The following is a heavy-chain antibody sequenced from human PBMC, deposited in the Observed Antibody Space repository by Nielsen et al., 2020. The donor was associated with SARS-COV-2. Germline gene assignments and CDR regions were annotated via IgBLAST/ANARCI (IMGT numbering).Heavy chain of an antibody. V-gene: IGHV3-21*01. Sequence: GESLKISCAASGFTFSSYSMNWVRQAPGKGLEWVSSISSSSSYIYYADSVKGRFTISRDNAKNSLYLQMNSLRAEDTAVYYCASEGIAVATDAFDIWSQGTMVTVSS. J-gene: IGHJ3*02. CDR3: ASEGIAVATDAFDI. CDR2: ISSSSSYI. CDR1: GFTFSSYS. D-gene: IGHD6-19*01.